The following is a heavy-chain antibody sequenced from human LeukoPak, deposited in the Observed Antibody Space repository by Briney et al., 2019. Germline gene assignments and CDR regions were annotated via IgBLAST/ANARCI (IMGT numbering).Heavy chain of an antibody. CDR2: ISGSGGST. Sequence: HGGSLRLSCAASGFTFSSYAMSWVRQAPGKGLEWVSAISGSGGSTYYADSVKGRFTISRDNSKNTLYLQMNSLRAEDTAVYYCAKDVGMSSSWYLDFQHWGQGTLVTVSS. CDR3: AKDVGMSSSWYLDFQH. D-gene: IGHD6-13*01. V-gene: IGHV3-23*01. J-gene: IGHJ1*01. CDR1: GFTFSSYA.